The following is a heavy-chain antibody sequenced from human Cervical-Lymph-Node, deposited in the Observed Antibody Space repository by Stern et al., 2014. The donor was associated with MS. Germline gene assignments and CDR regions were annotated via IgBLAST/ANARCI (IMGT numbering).Heavy chain of an antibody. CDR2: INPSGGST. Sequence: VQLGASGAEVKQPGASVKVSCKASGDTFTRYYMHWVRQAPGQGLEWLGIINPSGGSTHYAQKVQGRVTMTRDTSTSTVFMELSSLRSEDTAVYFCATYSSNWSPPWYWGQGTLVTVSS. V-gene: IGHV1-46*01. D-gene: IGHD6-13*01. CDR1: GDTFTRYY. J-gene: IGHJ4*02. CDR3: ATYSSNWSPPWY.